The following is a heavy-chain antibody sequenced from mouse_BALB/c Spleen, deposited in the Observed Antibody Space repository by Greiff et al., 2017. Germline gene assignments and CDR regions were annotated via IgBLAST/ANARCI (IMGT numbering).Heavy chain of an antibody. CDR2: ISSGGSYT. CDR3: TRDQGFITTVVDDYFDY. CDR1: GFTFSSYT. Sequence: EVQRVESGGGLVKPGGSLKLSCAASGFTFSSYTMSWVRQTPEKRLEWVATISSGGSYTYYPDSVKGRFTISRDNAKNTLYLQMSSLKSEDTAMYYCTRDQGFITTVVDDYFDYWGQGTTLTVSS. D-gene: IGHD1-1*01. J-gene: IGHJ2*01. V-gene: IGHV5-6-4*01.